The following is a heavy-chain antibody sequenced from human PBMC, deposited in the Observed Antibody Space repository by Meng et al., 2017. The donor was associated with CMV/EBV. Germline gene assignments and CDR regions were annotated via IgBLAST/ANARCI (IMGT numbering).Heavy chain of an antibody. CDR3: ARDNRRGGVDY. Sequence: VPPPGSGPGLVKPSQTPSLTCTVSGGSIMSGDYYWSWIRQPPGKGLEWIGYIYYSGSTYYNPSLKSRVTISVDTSKNQFSLKLSSVTAADTAVYYCARDNRRGGVDYWGQGTLVTVSS. CDR1: GGSIMSGDYY. CDR2: IYYSGST. D-gene: IGHD3-3*01. V-gene: IGHV4-30-4*08. J-gene: IGHJ4*02.